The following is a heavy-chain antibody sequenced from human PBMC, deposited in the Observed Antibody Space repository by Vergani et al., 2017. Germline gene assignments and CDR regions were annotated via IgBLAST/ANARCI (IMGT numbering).Heavy chain of an antibody. CDR3: AKEGGGYCSGGTCYPEY. V-gene: IGHV3-30*02. Sequence: QGQLVESGGGIVQPGRSLTLSCAASRFTFKTYGMHWVRQAPGKGLEWVASIRSDESRRYYGDSMEGPFTISRDNSKNTLYLQMKSLRPEDTAVYYCAKEGGGYCSGGTCYPEYWGQGTLVIVSS. D-gene: IGHD2-15*01. CDR2: IRSDESRR. CDR1: RFTFKTYG. J-gene: IGHJ4*02.